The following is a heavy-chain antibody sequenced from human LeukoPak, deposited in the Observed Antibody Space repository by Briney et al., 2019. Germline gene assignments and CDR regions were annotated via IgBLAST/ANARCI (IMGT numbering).Heavy chain of an antibody. CDR2: ITSSGRTI. V-gene: IGHV3-11*01. CDR1: GFCFSDYY. D-gene: IGHD4-17*01. J-gene: IGHJ5*02. Sequence: GGSLRLSCAASGFCFSDYYMSWIRQAPGKGLEWVSYITSSGRTIYYADSVKGRFTISRDNAKNSLYLQMNSLRAEDTAVYFCARRHDYGDPWGQGTLVTVSS. CDR3: ARRHDYGDP.